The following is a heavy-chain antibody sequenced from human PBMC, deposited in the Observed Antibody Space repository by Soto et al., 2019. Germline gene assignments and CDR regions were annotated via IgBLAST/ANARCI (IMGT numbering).Heavy chain of an antibody. D-gene: IGHD2-15*01. CDR3: GTGYCGAGSCALDY. V-gene: IGHV3-15*07. J-gene: IGHJ4*02. CDR1: GFTFINAW. Sequence: GESLRLSCAASGFTFINAWMNWVRQAPGKGLEWVGRIKSKTDGGTTDYNAPVKGRFTISRDDSKNTLFLQMNSFKTEDTAVYYCGTGYCGAGSCALDYWGQGT. CDR2: IKSKTDGGTT.